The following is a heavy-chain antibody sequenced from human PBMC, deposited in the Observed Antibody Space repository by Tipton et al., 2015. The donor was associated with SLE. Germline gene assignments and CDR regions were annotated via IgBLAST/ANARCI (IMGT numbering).Heavy chain of an antibody. V-gene: IGHV4-39*07. J-gene: IGHJ4*02. CDR3: ASGTLEWSHEPDY. D-gene: IGHD3-3*01. CDR2: IHYSGST. Sequence: TLSLTCAVSGGSISSRSYYWGWIRQPPGQGLEWIATIHYSGSTYYNPSLKSRVTISVDTSKNQFSLKLSSVTAADTAVYYCASGTLEWSHEPDYWGQGTLVTVSS. CDR1: GGSISSRSYY.